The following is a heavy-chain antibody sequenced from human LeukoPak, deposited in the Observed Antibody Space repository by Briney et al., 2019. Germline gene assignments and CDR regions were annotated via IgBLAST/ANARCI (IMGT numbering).Heavy chain of an antibody. CDR3: ARDLYNSGWYVAN. D-gene: IGHD6-19*01. CDR2: IYRGGST. CDR1: GFTVSDNY. V-gene: IGHV3-53*01. Sequence: GESLRLSCAASGFTVSDNYMSWVRQTPGKGLDWISVIYRGGSTDYADSVKGRFTISRDTSNNTLYLQMNSLRVEDTAVYYCARDLYNSGWYVANWGQGTLVTVSS. J-gene: IGHJ4*02.